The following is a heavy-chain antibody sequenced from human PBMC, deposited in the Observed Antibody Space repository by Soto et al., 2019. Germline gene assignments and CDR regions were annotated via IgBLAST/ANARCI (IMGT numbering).Heavy chain of an antibody. CDR3: ARGWEVVRGEDYYYGMDV. Sequence: ASVKVSCKASGYTFTSYGISWVRQAPGQGLEWMGWISAYNGNTNYAQKLQGRVTMTTDTSTSTAYMELRSLRSDDTAVYYCARGWEVVRGEDYYYGMDVWGQGTTVTVSS. J-gene: IGHJ6*02. CDR2: ISAYNGNT. CDR1: GYTFTSYG. D-gene: IGHD3-10*01. V-gene: IGHV1-18*01.